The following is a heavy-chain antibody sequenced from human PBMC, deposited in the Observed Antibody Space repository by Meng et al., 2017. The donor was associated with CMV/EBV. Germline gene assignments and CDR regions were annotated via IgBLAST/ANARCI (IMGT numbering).Heavy chain of an antibody. CDR2: INPNSGGT. CDR3: ASTDVVGEDYYYGTDV. V-gene: IGHV1-2*02. J-gene: IGHJ6*02. CDR1: GYTFTGYY. Sequence: ASVKVSCKASGYTFTGYYMHWVRQAPGQGLEWMGWINPNSGGTNYAQKFQGRVTMTRDTSISTAYMELSRLRSDDTAVYYCASTDVVGEDYYYGTDVWGQGTTVTVSS. D-gene: IGHD3-16*01.